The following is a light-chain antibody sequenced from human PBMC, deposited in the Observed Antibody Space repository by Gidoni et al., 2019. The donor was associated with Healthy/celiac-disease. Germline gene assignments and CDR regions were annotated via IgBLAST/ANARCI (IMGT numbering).Light chain of an antibody. CDR1: QGISNY. J-gene: IGKJ4*01. V-gene: IGKV1-27*01. CDR3: QKYNSAPPGIT. CDR2: AAS. Sequence: DIQMTQSPSSLSASVGDRVTITCRASQGISNYLAWYQQKPGKVHKLLIYAASTLQSGVPSRFSGSGSGTDFTITISSLQTEDVATYYCQKYNSAPPGITCXCXTKVEIK.